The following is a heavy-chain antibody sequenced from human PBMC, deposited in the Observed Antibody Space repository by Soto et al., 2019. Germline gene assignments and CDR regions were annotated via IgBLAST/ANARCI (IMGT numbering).Heavy chain of an antibody. D-gene: IGHD6-19*01. V-gene: IGHV3-30-3*01. CDR2: ISYDGSNK. Sequence: GGSLRLSCAASGFTFSSYWMTWVRQAQGKGLEWVAVISYDGSNKYYADSVKGRFTISRDNSKNTLYLQMNSLRAEDTAVYYCARDRVAVYYYGMDVWGQGTTVTVSS. CDR3: ARDRVAVYYYGMDV. CDR1: GFTFSSYW. J-gene: IGHJ6*02.